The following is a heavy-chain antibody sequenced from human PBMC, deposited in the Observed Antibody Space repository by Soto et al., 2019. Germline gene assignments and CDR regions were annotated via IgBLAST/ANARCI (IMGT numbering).Heavy chain of an antibody. CDR3: ARLSGRNIVLGYYYGMDV. J-gene: IGHJ6*02. CDR1: GYSFTSYW. CDR2: IYPGDSDT. Sequence: PGESLKIPCKGSGYSFTSYWIGWVRQMPGKGLEWMGIIYPGDSDTRYSPSFQGQVTISADKSISTAYLQWSSLKASDTAMCYCARLSGRNIVLGYYYGMDVWGQGTTVTVSS. D-gene: IGHD2-8*02. V-gene: IGHV5-51*01.